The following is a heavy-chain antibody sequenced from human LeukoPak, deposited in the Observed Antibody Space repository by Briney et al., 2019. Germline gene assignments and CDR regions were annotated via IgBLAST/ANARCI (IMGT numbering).Heavy chain of an antibody. D-gene: IGHD3-10*01. CDR3: AKDRKRPLFPWNYYGSGSLPDY. Sequence: GGSLRLSCAASGFSFSDYQMSLIRQAPGKGLEWVSDISSGSSLYYAASVQGRFTISRDNAKKSLYLQMNSLRAEDTAVYYCAKDRKRPLFPWNYYGSGSLPDYWGQGTLVTVSS. V-gene: IGHV3-11*01. J-gene: IGHJ4*02. CDR1: GFSFSDYQ. CDR2: ISSGSSL.